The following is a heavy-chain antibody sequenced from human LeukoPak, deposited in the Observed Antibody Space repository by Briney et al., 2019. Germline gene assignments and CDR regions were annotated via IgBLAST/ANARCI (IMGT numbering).Heavy chain of an antibody. CDR1: GGSISSGSYY. CDR2: IYTSGST. Sequence: PSQTLSLTCTVSGGSISSGSYYWSWIRQPAGKGLEWIGRIYTSGSTNYNPSLKSRVTISVDTSKNQFSLKLSSVTAADTAVYYCARGGITGTTYLDYWGQGTLVTVSS. CDR3: ARGGITGTTYLDY. V-gene: IGHV4-61*02. D-gene: IGHD1-7*01. J-gene: IGHJ4*02.